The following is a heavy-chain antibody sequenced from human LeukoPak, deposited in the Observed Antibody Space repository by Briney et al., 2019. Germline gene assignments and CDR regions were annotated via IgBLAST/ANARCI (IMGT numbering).Heavy chain of an antibody. V-gene: IGHV1-2*02. CDR2: INPNSGGA. D-gene: IGHD3-9*01. J-gene: IGHJ5*02. CDR3: ARDSYRGRYDILTAIPGLDP. CDR1: GYTFTGYY. Sequence: ASVKVSCKASGYTFTGYYMHWVRQAPGQGLEWMGWINPNSGGANYAQKFQGRVTMTRDTSISTAYMELSRLRSDDTAVYYCARDSYRGRYDILTAIPGLDPWGQGTLVTVSS.